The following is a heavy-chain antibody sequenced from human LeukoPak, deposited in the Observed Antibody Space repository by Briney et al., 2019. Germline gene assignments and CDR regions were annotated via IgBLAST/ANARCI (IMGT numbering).Heavy chain of an antibody. D-gene: IGHD6-13*01. Sequence: GGSLRLSCAASGFTFSSYSMNWVRQAPGKGLEWVAVISYDGSNKYYADSVKGRFTISRDNSKDTLYLQMNSLRAEDTAVYYCARDFSIAAAGITGVWGQGTLVTVSS. J-gene: IGHJ4*02. V-gene: IGHV3-30*03. CDR2: ISYDGSNK. CDR1: GFTFSSYS. CDR3: ARDFSIAAAGITGV.